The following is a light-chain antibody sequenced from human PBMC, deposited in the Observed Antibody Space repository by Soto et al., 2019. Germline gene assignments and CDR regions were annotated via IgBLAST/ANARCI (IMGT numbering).Light chain of an antibody. CDR3: CSYAGSSAFAV. J-gene: IGLJ2*01. CDR1: SSDVGSYNL. CDR2: GDT. V-gene: IGLV2-23*02. Sequence: QSALTQPASVSGSPGQSITISCTGTSSDVGSYNLVSWYQQHPGKVPKLMIYGDTTRPSGVSNRFSGSKSGNTASLTISGLQAEDEADYYCCSYAGSSAFAVFGGGTKLTVL.